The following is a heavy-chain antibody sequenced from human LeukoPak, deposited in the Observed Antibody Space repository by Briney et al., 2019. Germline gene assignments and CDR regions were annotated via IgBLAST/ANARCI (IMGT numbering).Heavy chain of an antibody. V-gene: IGHV3-21*01. CDR1: GFTFSSYS. CDR3: AREAALISTFGMDV. Sequence: GGSLRLSCAASGFTFSSYSMNWVRQAPGKGLEWVSSISSSSSYIYYADSVKGRFTISRDNAKNSLYLQMNSLRAEDTAVYYCAREAALISTFGMDVWGKGTTVTVSS. J-gene: IGHJ6*04. CDR2: ISSSSSYI.